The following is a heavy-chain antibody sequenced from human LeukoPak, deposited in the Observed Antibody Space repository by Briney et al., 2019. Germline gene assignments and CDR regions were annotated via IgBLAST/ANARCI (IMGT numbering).Heavy chain of an antibody. J-gene: IGHJ6*03. CDR3: ARLSMATRRERDGFYYYYYMDV. D-gene: IGHD5-24*01. CDR1: GGSISSYY. CDR2: IYYSGST. V-gene: IGHV4-59*01. Sequence: SETLSLTCTVSGGSISSYYWSLIRQPPGKGLEWIGYIYYSGSTNYNPSLKSRVTISVDTPKNQFSLKLSSVTAADTAVYYCARLSMATRRERDGFYYYYYMDVWGKGTTATVSS.